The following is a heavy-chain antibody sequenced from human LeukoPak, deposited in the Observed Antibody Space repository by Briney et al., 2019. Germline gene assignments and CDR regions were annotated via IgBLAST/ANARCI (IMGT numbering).Heavy chain of an antibody. Sequence: PSETLSLTCTVSGGSISSSSYYWGWIRQPPGKRLEWIGTIYYTGSTYYNPSLKSRVTISVDTSKNQFSLKLSSVTGADTAVYYCAIFCGTITCYAGLHWGQGTLVTVSS. CDR2: IYYTGST. J-gene: IGHJ4*02. D-gene: IGHD2-2*01. CDR1: GGSISSSSYY. V-gene: IGHV4-39*01. CDR3: AIFCGTITCYAGLH.